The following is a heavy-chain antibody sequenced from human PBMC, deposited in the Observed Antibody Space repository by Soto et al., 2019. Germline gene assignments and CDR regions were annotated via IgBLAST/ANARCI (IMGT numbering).Heavy chain of an antibody. CDR2: ISGSGGST. CDR3: ARQIEHLVPAAQWGYGDLGY. V-gene: IGHV3-23*01. D-gene: IGHD2-2*01. J-gene: IGHJ4*02. Sequence: EVQLLESGGGLVQPGGSLRLSCAASGFTFSSYAMSWVRQAPGKGLEWVSAISGSGGSTYYADSVKGRFTISRDNSKNTLYLQMNSLRAEDTAVYYCARQIEHLVPAAQWGYGDLGYWGQGTLVTVSS. CDR1: GFTFSSYA.